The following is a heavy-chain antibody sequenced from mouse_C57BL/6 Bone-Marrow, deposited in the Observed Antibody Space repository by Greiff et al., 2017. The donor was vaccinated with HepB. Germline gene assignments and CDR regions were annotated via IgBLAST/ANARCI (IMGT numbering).Heavy chain of an antibody. J-gene: IGHJ1*03. CDR1: GYTFTNYW. V-gene: IGHV1-63*01. CDR3: ARAPPNWYFDV. Sequence: VKLQQSGAELVRPGTSVKMSCKASGYTFTNYWIGWAKQRPGHGLEWIGDIYPGGGYTNYNEKFKGKATLTADKSSSTAYMQFSSLTSEDSAIYYCARAPPNWYFDVWGTGTTVTVSS. CDR2: IYPGGGYT.